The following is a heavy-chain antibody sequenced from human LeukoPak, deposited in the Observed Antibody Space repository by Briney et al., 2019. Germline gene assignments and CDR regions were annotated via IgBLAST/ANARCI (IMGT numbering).Heavy chain of an antibody. D-gene: IGHD5-12*01. CDR3: ESLPRVATGFDY. J-gene: IGHJ4*02. CDR2: IYYSRST. V-gene: IGHV4-59*01. CDR1: GGSLSRYY. Sequence: SETLPLTCPVSGGSLSRYYWSWIRQPPGKGLAGIGYIYYSRSTNYNPSLKSRVTISVDTSKNQFSLKLSSVTAADTAVYYCESLPRVATGFDYWGQGTLVTVSS.